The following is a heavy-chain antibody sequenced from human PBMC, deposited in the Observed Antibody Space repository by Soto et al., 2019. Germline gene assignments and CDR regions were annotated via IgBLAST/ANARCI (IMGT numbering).Heavy chain of an antibody. CDR3: GRGTASPTPINFDY. Sequence: QVQLQESGPGLVKPSQTLSLTCTVSGGSISLGGYYWSWIRQPPGKGLEGIGYIYYSGSTYYNPYLKSRVTISVDTSQNQFPLKLGAVTAADPAVYYWGRGTASPTPINFDYWGQGTLVTVSS. J-gene: IGHJ4*02. V-gene: IGHV4-30-4*01. CDR1: GGSISLGGYY. D-gene: IGHD1-1*01. CDR2: IYYSGST.